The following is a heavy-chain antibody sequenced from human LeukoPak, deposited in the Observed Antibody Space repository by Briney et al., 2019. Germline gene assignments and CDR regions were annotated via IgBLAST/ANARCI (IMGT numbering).Heavy chain of an antibody. Sequence: SETLSLTCTVSGYSISSGYYWGWIRQPPGKGLEWIGSIYHSGSTYYNPSLKSRVTISVDTSKNQFSLKLSSVTAADTAVYYCARGIAAAGTGWFDPWGQGTLVTVSS. D-gene: IGHD6-13*01. CDR1: GYSISSGYY. CDR2: IYHSGST. J-gene: IGHJ5*02. CDR3: ARGIAAAGTGWFDP. V-gene: IGHV4-38-2*02.